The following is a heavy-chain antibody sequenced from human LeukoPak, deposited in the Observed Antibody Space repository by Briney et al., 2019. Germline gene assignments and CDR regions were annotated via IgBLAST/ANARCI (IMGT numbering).Heavy chain of an antibody. J-gene: IGHJ3*02. CDR1: GGSISSSGYY. V-gene: IGHV4-39*01. D-gene: IGHD2-15*01. CDR3: ARYPYDCSGGSCYPDAFDI. CDR2: IYYSGST. Sequence: SETLSLTCTVSGGSISSSGYYWGWIRQPPGKGPEWIGSIYYSGSTYYNPSLKSRVTISVDTSKNQFSLKLSSVTAADTAVYYCARYPYDCSGGSCYPDAFDIWGQGTMVTVSS.